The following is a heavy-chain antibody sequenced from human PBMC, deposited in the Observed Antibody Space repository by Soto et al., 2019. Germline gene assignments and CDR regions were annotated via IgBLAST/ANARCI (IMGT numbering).Heavy chain of an antibody. V-gene: IGHV4-4*02. Sequence: PSETLSLTCAVCGGSISSSNWWSWVRQPPGEGLERIGEIYHSGSTNYNPSLKSRVTISVDKSKNQFSLKLSSVTAADTAVYYCARDLNTYSNSHTPSPYYYYGMDVWGQGTTVTVSS. CDR1: GGSISSSNW. J-gene: IGHJ6*02. D-gene: IGHD4-4*01. CDR2: IYHSGST. CDR3: ARDLNTYSNSHTPSPYYYYGMDV.